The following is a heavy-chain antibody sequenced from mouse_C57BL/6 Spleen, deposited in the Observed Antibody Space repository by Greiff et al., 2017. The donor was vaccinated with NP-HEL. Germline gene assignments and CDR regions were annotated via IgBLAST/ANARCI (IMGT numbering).Heavy chain of an antibody. J-gene: IGHJ3*01. D-gene: IGHD2-5*01. Sequence: EVQRVESGGGLVKPGGSLKLSCAASGFTFSSYAMSWVRQTPEKRLEWVATISDGGSYTYYPDNVKGRFTISRDNAKNNLYLQMSHLKTEDTAMDYCARYRGSSNYWFAYWGQGTLVTVSA. CDR3: ARYRGSSNYWFAY. CDR1: GFTFSSYA. V-gene: IGHV5-4*01. CDR2: ISDGGSYT.